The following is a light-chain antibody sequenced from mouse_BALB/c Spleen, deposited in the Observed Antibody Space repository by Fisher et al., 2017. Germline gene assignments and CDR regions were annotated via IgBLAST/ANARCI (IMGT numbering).Light chain of an antibody. V-gene: IGKV4-57-1*01. CDR2: STS. Sequence: DIVITQSPAIMSASPGEKVTMTCRVSSSVSSSYLHWYQQKSGASPKLWIYSTSNLASGVPARFSGSGSGTSYSLTISSMEAEDAATYYCQQWSSYPWTFGGGTKLEIK. CDR3: QQWSSYPWT. CDR1: SSVSSSY. J-gene: IGKJ1*01.